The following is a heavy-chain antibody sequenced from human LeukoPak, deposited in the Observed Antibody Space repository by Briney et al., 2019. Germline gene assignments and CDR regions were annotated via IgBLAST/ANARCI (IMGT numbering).Heavy chain of an antibody. Sequence: PSETLSLTCSVSGDSISTSRYYWGWIRQTPGRGLEWLGSTSYSGRTFYNPSLKSRVAISVDTSNNQFSLNLYSVTAADTAVFYCARSYYDYREIDYWGQGTLVTVSS. J-gene: IGHJ4*02. CDR2: TSYSGRT. D-gene: IGHD3-22*01. V-gene: IGHV4-39*01. CDR3: ARSYYDYREIDY. CDR1: GDSISTSRYY.